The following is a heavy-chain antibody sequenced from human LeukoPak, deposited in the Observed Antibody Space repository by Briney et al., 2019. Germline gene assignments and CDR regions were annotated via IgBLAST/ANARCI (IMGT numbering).Heavy chain of an antibody. CDR1: GGSISSGGYY. Sequence: PSETLSLTCTVSGGSISSGGYYWSWIRQHPGKGLEWIGYIYYGGSPYYNPSLKSRVTISVDTSKNQFSLKLSSVTAADTAVYYCARDKDGSYYDYWGQGTLVTVSS. CDR3: ARDKDGSYYDY. CDR2: IYYGGSP. V-gene: IGHV4-31*03. D-gene: IGHD1-26*01. J-gene: IGHJ4*02.